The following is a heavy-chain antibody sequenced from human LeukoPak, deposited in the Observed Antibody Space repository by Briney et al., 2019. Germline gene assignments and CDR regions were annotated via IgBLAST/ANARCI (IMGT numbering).Heavy chain of an antibody. D-gene: IGHD3-3*01. V-gene: IGHV4-39*07. Sequence: SETLSLTCTVSGGSISRSYYWGWIRQPPGKGLEWIGSIYYSGTTYYNPSLKSRVTISADTSKNQFSLRLSSVTAADTAVYYCARGTHPNYDFDYWGQGTLVTVSS. CDR2: IYYSGTT. CDR1: GGSISRSYY. CDR3: ARGTHPNYDFDY. J-gene: IGHJ4*02.